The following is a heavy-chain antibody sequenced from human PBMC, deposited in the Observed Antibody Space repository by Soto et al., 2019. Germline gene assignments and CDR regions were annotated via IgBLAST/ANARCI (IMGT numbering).Heavy chain of an antibody. V-gene: IGHV3-48*03. D-gene: IGHD2-21*02. CDR2: MSPSGSII. J-gene: IGHJ3*01. CDR1: GFTFSSYE. CDR3: ARGCGRDCYGEAFAF. Sequence: TGGSLRLSCVASGFTFSSYEMNWVRQAPGKGLEWISHMSPSGSIIYYGDSVKGRFTISRDNAENSLYLQMHGLRAEDTALYYCARGCGRDCYGEAFAFWGQGTMVTVSS.